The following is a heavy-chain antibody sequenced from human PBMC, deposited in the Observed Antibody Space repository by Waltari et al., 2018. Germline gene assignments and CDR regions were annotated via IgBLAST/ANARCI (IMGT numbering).Heavy chain of an antibody. CDR3: ARGEHDYDLDY. CDR1: GYKFTDYA. J-gene: IGHJ4*02. Sequence: QVQVVQSGAEVKKPGASVKVSCKASGYKFTDYAMHWVRQAPGQRLEWMGWISAGNGNTRYAQKFQDRVTITRDISASTAYMELSSLRSEDTAVYYCARGEHDYDLDYWGQGTLVTVSS. CDR2: ISAGNGNT. D-gene: IGHD4-17*01. V-gene: IGHV1-3*01.